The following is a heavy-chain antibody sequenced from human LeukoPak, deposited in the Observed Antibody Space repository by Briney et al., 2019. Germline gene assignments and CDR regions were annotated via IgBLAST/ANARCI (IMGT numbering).Heavy chain of an antibody. CDR3: ARGMLRLGYCSSTSCFPFDY. D-gene: IGHD2-2*01. V-gene: IGHV1-3*01. Sequence: ASVKVSCTASGYTFTSYAVHWVRQAPGQRLEWMGWINAGNGNTKYSQKFQGRVTITRDTSASTAYMELSSLRSEDTAVYYCARGMLRLGYCSSTSCFPFDYWGQGTLVTVSS. CDR2: INAGNGNT. J-gene: IGHJ4*02. CDR1: GYTFTSYA.